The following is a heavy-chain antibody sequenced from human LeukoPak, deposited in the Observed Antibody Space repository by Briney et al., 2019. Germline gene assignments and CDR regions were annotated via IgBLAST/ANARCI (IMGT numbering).Heavy chain of an antibody. CDR2: IWYDGSNK. V-gene: IGHV3-33*07. Sequence: PGGSLRLSCAASGFTFSNYGMYWVRQAPGKGLEWMALIWYDGSNKYYADSVRGRFTISRDNSKNTLYLQMNSLRAEDTAVYYCARDDVAVNNAFDVWGQGTMVTVPS. CDR1: GFTFSNYG. CDR3: ARDDVAVNNAFDV. J-gene: IGHJ3*01. D-gene: IGHD2-15*01.